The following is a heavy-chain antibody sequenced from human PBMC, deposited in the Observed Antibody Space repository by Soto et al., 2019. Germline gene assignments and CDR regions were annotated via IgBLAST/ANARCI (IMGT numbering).Heavy chain of an antibody. CDR1: GGSFSAYY. CDR2: INHSGGT. D-gene: IGHD3-22*01. V-gene: IGHV4-34*01. Sequence: SETMSLTCSVYGGSFSAYYWSWIRQPPGKGLEWIGEINHSGGTSYNPSLKSRVTISVDTSKSQFSLKLTSVTAADRAVYYCARGSVDTVDSSGLEEGWGQGPPVTVS. CDR3: ARGSVDTVDSSGLEEG. J-gene: IGHJ4*02.